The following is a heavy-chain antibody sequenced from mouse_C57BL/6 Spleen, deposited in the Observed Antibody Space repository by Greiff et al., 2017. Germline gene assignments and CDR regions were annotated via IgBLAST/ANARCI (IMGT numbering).Heavy chain of an antibody. D-gene: IGHD1-1*01. Sequence: EVKLLESGAGLVKPGGSLKLSCAASGFTFSSYAMAWVRQTPGKRLEWVAYISSGGDYIYYADTVKGRFTISRDNARNTLYLQMSSLKSEDTAMYSSTGDGYYFGYWGQGTTLTVSS. CDR2: ISSGGDYI. V-gene: IGHV5-9-1*02. J-gene: IGHJ2*01. CDR3: TGDGYYFGY. CDR1: GFTFSSYA.